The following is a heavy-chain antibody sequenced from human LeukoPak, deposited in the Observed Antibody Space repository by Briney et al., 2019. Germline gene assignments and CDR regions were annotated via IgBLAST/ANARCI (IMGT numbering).Heavy chain of an antibody. CDR3: ARPYSNYVDY. D-gene: IGHD4-11*01. V-gene: IGHV5-51*01. J-gene: IGHJ4*02. CDR2: IYPDGSDT. CDR1: GYSFTTYW. Sequence: GESLKISCKGSGYSFTTYWIGWVRQMPGKGLEWMGIIYPDGSDTRYSPSFEGQVTISADKSISTAYLQWSSLKASDTAIYYCARPYSNYVDYWGQGTLVTVSS.